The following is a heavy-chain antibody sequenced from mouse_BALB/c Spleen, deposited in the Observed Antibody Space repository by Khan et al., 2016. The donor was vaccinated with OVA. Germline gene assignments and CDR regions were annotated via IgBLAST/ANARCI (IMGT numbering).Heavy chain of an antibody. D-gene: IGHD2-4*01. CDR3: ARKDYYDYDPFNY. V-gene: IGHV3-2*02. CDR2: IDYSGNT. CDR1: GYSITSEYA. J-gene: IGHJ3*01. Sequence: VQLKESGPGLVKPSLSLSLTCTVTGYSITSEYAWNWIRQFPGNKLEWMGYIDYSGNTRFNPSLKSRTSITRDTFKNQFFLQLNSVTAEDTATYYCARKDYYDYDPFNYWGKGTLVTVSA.